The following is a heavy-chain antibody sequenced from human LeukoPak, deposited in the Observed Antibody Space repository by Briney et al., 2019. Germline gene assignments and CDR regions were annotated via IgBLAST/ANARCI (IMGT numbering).Heavy chain of an antibody. Sequence: PSETLSLTCAVSNYSISRGYHWGWIRQPPGKGLQWIGIIYPSGSTYYNPPLKSRATISVDTSKNRFSLKLSSVTAADTAVYYCAKHTTADYTPDYWGRGTLVTVSS. CDR1: NYSISRGYH. V-gene: IGHV4-38-2*01. D-gene: IGHD4-11*01. CDR3: AKHTTADYTPDY. J-gene: IGHJ4*02. CDR2: IYPSGST.